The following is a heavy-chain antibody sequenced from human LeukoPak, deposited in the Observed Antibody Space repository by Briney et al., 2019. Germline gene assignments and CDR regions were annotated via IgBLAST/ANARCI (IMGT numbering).Heavy chain of an antibody. V-gene: IGHV4-39*07. CDR1: GGSISSSSYY. J-gene: IGHJ3*02. D-gene: IGHD1-1*01. Sequence: SGTLSLTCTVSGGSISSSSYYWGWIRQPPGKGLEWIGSIYYSGSTYYNPSLKSRVTISVDTSKNQFSLKLSSVTAADTAVYYCARALVRTLDAFDIWGQGTMVTVSS. CDR3: ARALVRTLDAFDI. CDR2: IYYSGST.